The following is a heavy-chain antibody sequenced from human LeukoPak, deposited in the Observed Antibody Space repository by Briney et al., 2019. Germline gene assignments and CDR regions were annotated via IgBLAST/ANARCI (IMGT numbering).Heavy chain of an antibody. CDR2: IYHSGSP. Sequence: KTSQTLSLTCAVSGGSITTGNFYWTWVRQPPGKGLEWIGHIYHSGSPNYNPSLKSRILLSVDTSKNQISLNLTSMAAADTALYYCARGGMKTVTNWRFHLWGRGTLVTVSS. CDR1: GGSITTGNFY. D-gene: IGHD4-17*01. V-gene: IGHV4-30-4*01. J-gene: IGHJ2*01. CDR3: ARGGMKTVTNWRFHL.